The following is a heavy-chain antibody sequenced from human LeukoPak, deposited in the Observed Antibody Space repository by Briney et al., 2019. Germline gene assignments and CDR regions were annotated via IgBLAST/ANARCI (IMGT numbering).Heavy chain of an antibody. J-gene: IGHJ4*02. CDR3: VRRGDASSGWGDHDY. CDR2: IGGSGDKT. CDR1: GFTFNRNA. D-gene: IGHD6-19*01. V-gene: IGHV3-23*01. Sequence: GGSLRLSCAASGFTFNRNAISWVRQAPGKGLEWVSTIGGSGDKTFYADYVKGRFTISRDNYKNMLHLQMSSLTGEDTALYYCVRRGDASSGWGDHDYWGQGALVTVSS.